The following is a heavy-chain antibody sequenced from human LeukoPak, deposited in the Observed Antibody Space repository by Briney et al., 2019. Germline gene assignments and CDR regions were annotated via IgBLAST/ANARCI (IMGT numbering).Heavy chain of an antibody. J-gene: IGHJ4*02. CDR3: AKVLSHSGYGEGPGHDKTAFDY. CDR1: GFTFSSYA. Sequence: GGSLRLSCAASGFTFSSYAMSWVRQAPGKGLEWVSAISGSGGSTYYADSVKGRFTISRDNSKNTLYLQMNSLRAEDTAVYYCAKVLSHSGYGEGPGHDKTAFDYWGQGTLVTVSS. CDR2: ISGSGGST. D-gene: IGHD5-12*01. V-gene: IGHV3-23*01.